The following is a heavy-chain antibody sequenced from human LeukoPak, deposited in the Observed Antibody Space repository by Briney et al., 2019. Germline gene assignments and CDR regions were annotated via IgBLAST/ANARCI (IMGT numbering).Heavy chain of an antibody. D-gene: IGHD4-17*01. V-gene: IGHV4-39*07. Sequence: KPSETLSLTCTVSGGSISSSSYYWGWIRQPPGKGLEWIGSIYYSGSTYYNPSLKSRVTISVDTSKNQFSLKLSSVTAADTAVYYCARALDYGDYYYYYGMDVWGQGTTVTVSS. CDR2: IYYSGST. CDR1: GGSISSSSYY. J-gene: IGHJ6*02. CDR3: ARALDYGDYYYYYGMDV.